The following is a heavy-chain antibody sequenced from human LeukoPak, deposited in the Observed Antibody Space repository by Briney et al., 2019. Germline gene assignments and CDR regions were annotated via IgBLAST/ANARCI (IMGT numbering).Heavy chain of an antibody. J-gene: IGHJ5*02. CDR2: IYYSGST. V-gene: IGHV4-39*01. CDR3: ARRDDFLNWFDP. CDR1: GGSISSSSYY. Sequence: PSETLSLTCTVSGGSISSSSYYWCWIRQPPGKGLEWIGSIYYSGSTHYNPSLKSRVTISVDTSKNQFSLKLSSVTAADTAVYYCARRDDFLNWFDPWGQGTLVTVSS. D-gene: IGHD3-3*01.